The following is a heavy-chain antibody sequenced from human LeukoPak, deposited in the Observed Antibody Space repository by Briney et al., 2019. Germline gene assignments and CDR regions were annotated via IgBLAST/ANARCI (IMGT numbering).Heavy chain of an antibody. J-gene: IGHJ4*02. D-gene: IGHD4-17*01. CDR1: GFTFSSYA. Sequence: GGSLRLSCAASGFTFSSYAMSWVRQAPGKGLEWVSAISGSGGSTYYADSVKGRFTISRDNSKNTLYLQMNSLRAEDTAVYYCAKDEVTLTTGLYYFDYWGQGTLVTVSS. CDR2: ISGSGGST. V-gene: IGHV3-23*01. CDR3: AKDEVTLTTGLYYFDY.